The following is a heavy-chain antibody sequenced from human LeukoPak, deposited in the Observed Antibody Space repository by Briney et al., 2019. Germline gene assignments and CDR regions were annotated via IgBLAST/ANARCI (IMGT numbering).Heavy chain of an antibody. CDR3: ESRDDDGSTSPLDY. D-gene: IGHD2-2*01. CDR2: IRLDGSDK. CDR1: GFTFTNYW. V-gene: IGHV3-7*01. J-gene: IGHJ4*02. Sequence: GPSLTPSHVPSGFTFTNYWMTSVRQTPGGGLEWVARIRLDGSDKYNVDSVKGRFAISRENALNSLYLQVTSLIAEDTAVFYCESRDDDGSTSPLDYWGQGSLVTVSS.